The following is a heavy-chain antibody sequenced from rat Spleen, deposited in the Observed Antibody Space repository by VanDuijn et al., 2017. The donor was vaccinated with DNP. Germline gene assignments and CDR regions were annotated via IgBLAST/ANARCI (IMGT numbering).Heavy chain of an antibody. D-gene: IGHD1-3*01. CDR2: ISAGGGNT. CDR3: VRRSYYFDY. J-gene: IGHJ2*01. CDR1: GFTFSNYY. Sequence: EVQLVESGGGLVQPGRSMKLSCAASGFTFSNYYMAWVRQAPTKGLEWVASISAGGGNTFYRDSVKGRFTVSRDNAQSTLYLQMDSLRSDEAATYYCVRRSYYFDYWGQGVMVTVSS. V-gene: IGHV5S11*01.